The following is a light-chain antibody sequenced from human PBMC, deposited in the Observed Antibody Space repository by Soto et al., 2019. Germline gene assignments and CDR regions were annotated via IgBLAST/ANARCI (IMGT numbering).Light chain of an antibody. V-gene: IGKV3-15*01. CDR2: GAS. Sequence: EIVMTQSPATLSVSPGERATLSCRASQSVSSNLAWYQQKPGQAPRLLIFGASNRATGIPARFSGSGSGTEFTLTISSLQSEDFAVYYCQQYNEWPPLTFGGGTKVEIK. CDR3: QQYNEWPPLT. CDR1: QSVSSN. J-gene: IGKJ4*01.